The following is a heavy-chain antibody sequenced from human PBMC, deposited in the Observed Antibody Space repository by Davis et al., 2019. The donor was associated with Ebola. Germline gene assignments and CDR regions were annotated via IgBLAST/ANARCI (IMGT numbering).Heavy chain of an antibody. CDR1: GGSISNYY. J-gene: IGHJ4*02. CDR3: ARESIAAAGTSSFDY. V-gene: IGHV4-59*01. Sequence: MPSETLSLTCTVSGGSISNYYWSWIRQPPGKGLEWIGYIYYSGSTNYNPSLKSRVTISVDTSKNQFSLKLSSVTAADTAVYYCARESIAAAGTSSFDYWGQGTLVTVSS. CDR2: IYYSGST. D-gene: IGHD6-13*01.